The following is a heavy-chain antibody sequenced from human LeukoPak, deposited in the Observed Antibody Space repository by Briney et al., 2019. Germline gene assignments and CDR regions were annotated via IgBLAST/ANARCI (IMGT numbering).Heavy chain of an antibody. CDR2: IQQDGSEK. J-gene: IGHJ4*02. CDR1: GFTFSSNW. Sequence: GESLRLSCAASGFTFSSNWMTWVRQAPGKGLEWVATIQQDGSEKYYVDSVKGRFTISRDNAKNSLYLQMNSLRAEDTAVYYCVRGCSSTSCYPFDCWGQGTLVTVSS. V-gene: IGHV3-7*04. CDR3: VRGCSSTSCYPFDC. D-gene: IGHD2-2*01.